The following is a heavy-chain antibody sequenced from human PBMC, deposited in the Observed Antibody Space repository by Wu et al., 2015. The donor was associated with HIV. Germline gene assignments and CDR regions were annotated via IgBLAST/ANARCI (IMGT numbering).Heavy chain of an antibody. CDR2: INPSGGST. CDR3: ARGIQLWLRDDAFDI. D-gene: IGHD5-18*01. CDR1: GYIFTTYY. V-gene: IGHV1-46*01. J-gene: IGHJ3*02. Sequence: QVQLVQSGAEVKKPGASVKVSCKASGYIFTTYYMHWVRQAPGQGLEWMGIINPSGGSTTYTQKFQDRVTMTRDTSTSTVYMELSSLRSEDTAVYYCARGIQLWLRDDAFDIWGQGTMVTVSS.